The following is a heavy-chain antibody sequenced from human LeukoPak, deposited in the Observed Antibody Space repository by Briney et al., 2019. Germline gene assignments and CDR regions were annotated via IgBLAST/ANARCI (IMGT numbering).Heavy chain of an antibody. J-gene: IGHJ4*02. CDR2: IYHSGST. D-gene: IGHD3-16*01. Sequence: SETLCLTCAVSGGSISSSSWRWWVRQPPGEVLEWIGEIYHSGSTNYNPSLKSRVTISGDKSKNQFSLKLSSVTAEDTAVYYCARDGGGERGRQFDYWGQGTMVTVSS. CDR3: ARDGGGERGRQFDY. CDR1: GGSISSSSW. V-gene: IGHV4-4*02.